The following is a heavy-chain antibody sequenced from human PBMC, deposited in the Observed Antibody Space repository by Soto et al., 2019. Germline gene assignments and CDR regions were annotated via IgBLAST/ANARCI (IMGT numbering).Heavy chain of an antibody. J-gene: IGHJ6*02. CDR2: ISYDGSNK. Sequence: PGGSLRLSCAASGFTFSSYAMHWVRQAPGKGLEWVAVISYDGSNKYYADSVKGRFTISRDNSKNTLYLQMNSLRAEDTAVYYCARGPEQWLGRSSYYYYYGMDVWGQGTTVTVSS. CDR3: ARGPEQWLGRSSYYYYYGMDV. V-gene: IGHV3-30-3*01. D-gene: IGHD6-19*01. CDR1: GFTFSSYA.